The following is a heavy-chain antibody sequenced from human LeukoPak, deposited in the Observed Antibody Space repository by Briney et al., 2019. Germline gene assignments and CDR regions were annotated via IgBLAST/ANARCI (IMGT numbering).Heavy chain of an antibody. D-gene: IGHD3-22*01. CDR3: ARVGLITNDC. Sequence: PGGSLRLSCAASGFTFSTYWMTWVRQAPGKGLEWVANINQYGNEKYYVDSVKGRFTVSRDNAKNSLYLQINSPRAEDSAVYFCARVGLITNDCWGQGTLATVSS. CDR1: GFTFSTYW. J-gene: IGHJ4*02. CDR2: INQYGNEK. V-gene: IGHV3-7*01.